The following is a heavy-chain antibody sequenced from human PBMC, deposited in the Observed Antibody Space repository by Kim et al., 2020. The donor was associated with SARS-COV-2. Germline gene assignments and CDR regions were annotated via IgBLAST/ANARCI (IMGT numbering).Heavy chain of an antibody. J-gene: IGHJ6*02. CDR1: GYTLTELS. V-gene: IGHV1-24*01. CDR2: FDPEDGET. CDR3: ATVYGGSQRAAMRDQYYYYYGMDV. D-gene: IGHD2-2*01. Sequence: ASVKVSCKVSGYTLTELSMHWVRQAPGKGLEWMGGFDPEDGETIYAQKFQGRVTMTEDTSTDTAYMELSSLRSEDTAVYYCATVYGGSQRAAMRDQYYYYYGMDVWGQGTTVTVAS.